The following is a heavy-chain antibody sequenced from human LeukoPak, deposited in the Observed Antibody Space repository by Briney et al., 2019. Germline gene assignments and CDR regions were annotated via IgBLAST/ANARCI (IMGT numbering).Heavy chain of an antibody. V-gene: IGHV3-23*01. J-gene: IGHJ4*02. D-gene: IGHD3-9*01. CDR1: GFTFSNYA. CDR2: ITGGGSGI. Sequence: GASLRLSCAASGFTFSNYAMSWVRQAPGKGLEWVSAITGGGSGIYYADSMKSRFTISRDDSKNTLYLQINSLRAEDTAVYYCAKWGDYDVLTGYYVSDYWGQGTLVTVSS. CDR3: AKWGDYDVLTGYYVSDY.